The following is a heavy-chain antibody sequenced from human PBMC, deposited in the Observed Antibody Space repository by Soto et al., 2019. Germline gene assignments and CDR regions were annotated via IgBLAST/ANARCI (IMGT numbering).Heavy chain of an antibody. Sequence: ASVKVSFKASGYTFTSYGISWVRQAPGQGLEWMGWISSYNGNTNYAQKLQGRVTMTTDTSTSKAYMELRSLRSDDTALYYCARLSPIQLWLKAPFDYWGQGTLVTVSS. J-gene: IGHJ4*02. CDR1: GYTFTSYG. D-gene: IGHD5-18*01. V-gene: IGHV1-18*01. CDR2: ISSYNGNT. CDR3: ARLSPIQLWLKAPFDY.